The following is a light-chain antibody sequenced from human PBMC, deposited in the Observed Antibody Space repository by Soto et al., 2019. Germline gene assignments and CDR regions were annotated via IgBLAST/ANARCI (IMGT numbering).Light chain of an antibody. V-gene: IGKV1-27*01. CDR3: QKYNSAPQT. CDR2: SAS. CDR1: RGVSNY. J-gene: IGKJ1*01. Sequence: DIEMTQSPSSLSASVGDRDTITCRASRGVSNYLAWYQQKPGKVPKLLIYSASTLQSGVPSRFSGSGSGTDFTLTISSLQPEDVATYYCQKYNSAPQTFGQGTKVDIK.